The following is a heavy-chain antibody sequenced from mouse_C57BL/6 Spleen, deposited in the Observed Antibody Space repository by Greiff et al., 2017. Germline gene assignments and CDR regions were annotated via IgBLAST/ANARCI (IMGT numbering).Heavy chain of an antibody. D-gene: IGHD2-5*01. Sequence: EVMLVESEGGLVQPGSSMKLSCTASGFTFSDYYMAWVRQVPEKGLEWVANINYDGSSTYYLDSLKSRFIISRDNAKNILYLQMSSLKSEDTATYYWARGDSNHFDYWGQGTTLTVSS. V-gene: IGHV5-16*01. CDR3: ARGDSNHFDY. J-gene: IGHJ2*01. CDR1: GFTFSDYY. CDR2: INYDGSST.